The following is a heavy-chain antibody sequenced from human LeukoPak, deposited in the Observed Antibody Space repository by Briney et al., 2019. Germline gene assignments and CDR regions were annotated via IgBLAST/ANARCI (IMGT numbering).Heavy chain of an antibody. D-gene: IGHD3-10*01. Sequence: ASVKVSCKASGYTFTSYYMHWVRQAPGQGLEWLGWINPKSGGTNYAQKFEGWVTMTSDTSINTAYMDLSRLRSDDTAVYYCARVFGSGGPYYGMDVWGQGTTVTVSS. CDR1: GYTFTSYY. V-gene: IGHV1-2*04. CDR3: ARVFGSGGPYYGMDV. CDR2: INPKSGGT. J-gene: IGHJ6*02.